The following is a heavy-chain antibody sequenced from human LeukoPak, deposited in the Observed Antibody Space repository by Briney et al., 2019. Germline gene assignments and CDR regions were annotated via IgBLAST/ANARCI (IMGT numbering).Heavy chain of an antibody. CDR3: ARGDYGGDYFDY. CDR2: ISSGSTYT. V-gene: IGHV3-11*05. D-gene: IGHD4-23*01. J-gene: IGHJ4*02. Sequence: GGSLRLSCEVSGFTFSDHYMSWIRQAPGKRLEWVSYISSGSTYTNYADSVEGRFTISRDNAKNSLYLQMNSLRAEDAAVYYCARGDYGGDYFDYWGQGTLVTVSS. CDR1: GFTFSDHY.